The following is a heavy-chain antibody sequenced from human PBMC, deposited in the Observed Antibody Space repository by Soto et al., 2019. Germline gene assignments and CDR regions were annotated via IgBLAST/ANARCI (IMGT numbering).Heavy chain of an antibody. CDR1: GYTFTSYG. CDR2: ISAYNGNT. V-gene: IGHV1-18*01. CDR3: ARGLRYFDWFTNWFDP. Sequence: GASVKVSCKASGYTFTSYGISWVRQAPGQGLEWMGWISAYNGNTNYAQKLQGRVTMTTDTSTSTAYMELRSLRSDDTAVYYCARGLRYFDWFTNWFDPWGQGTLVTVSS. J-gene: IGHJ5*02. D-gene: IGHD3-9*01.